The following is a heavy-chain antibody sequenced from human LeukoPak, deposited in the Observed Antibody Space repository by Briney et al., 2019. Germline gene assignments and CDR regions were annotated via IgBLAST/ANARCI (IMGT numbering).Heavy chain of an antibody. D-gene: IGHD5-18*01. CDR3: ASLFGYSYGPYYFDY. V-gene: IGHV4-39*07. Sequence: RASETLSLTCTVSGGSISSSSYYWGWIRQPPGKGLEWIGSIYYSGSTYYNPSLKSRVTISVDTSKNQFSLKLSSVTAADTAVYYCASLFGYSYGPYYFDYWGQGTLVTVSS. J-gene: IGHJ4*02. CDR1: GGSISSSSYY. CDR2: IYYSGST.